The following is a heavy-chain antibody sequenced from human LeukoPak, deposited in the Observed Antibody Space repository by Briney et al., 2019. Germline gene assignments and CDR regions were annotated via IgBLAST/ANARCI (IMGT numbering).Heavy chain of an antibody. D-gene: IGHD4-23*01. Sequence: PSETLSLTCTVSGYSISGGYYWGWIRQPPGEGLEWIGSIYHSGSTYYNPSLKSRVTISVDTSKNQFSLKLSSVTAADTAVYYCARGSTTVVTVDYWGQGTLVTVSS. CDR1: GYSISGGYY. J-gene: IGHJ4*02. CDR3: ARGSTTVVTVDY. CDR2: IYHSGST. V-gene: IGHV4-38-2*02.